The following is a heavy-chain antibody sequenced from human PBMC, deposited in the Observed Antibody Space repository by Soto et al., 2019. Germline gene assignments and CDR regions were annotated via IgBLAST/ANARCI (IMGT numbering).Heavy chain of an antibody. CDR2: IYWDDDK. Sequence: QITLKESGPTLVKPTQTLTLTCTFSGFSLSTSGVGVGWIRQPPGKALEWLALIYWDDDKRYSPSLKSRLTITKDTPKNQVVLTMTNMDPVDTATYYCAHRRGFGELDGYFDYWGQGTLVTVSS. J-gene: IGHJ4*02. CDR1: GFSLSTSGVG. CDR3: AHRRGFGELDGYFDY. D-gene: IGHD3-10*01. V-gene: IGHV2-5*02.